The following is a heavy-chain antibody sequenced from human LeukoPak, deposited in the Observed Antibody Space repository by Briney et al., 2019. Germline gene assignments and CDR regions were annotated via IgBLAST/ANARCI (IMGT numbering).Heavy chain of an antibody. Sequence: SETLSLTCTVSGGSISSGDYYWSWIRQPPGKGLEWIGYIYYSGITYYNLSLRSRFTISVDTSKNQFSLKLSSVTAADTAVYYCAKGGVAAAGDWYFDLWGRGTLVTVSS. V-gene: IGHV4-30-4*08. CDR3: AKGGVAAAGDWYFDL. J-gene: IGHJ2*01. D-gene: IGHD6-13*01. CDR2: IYYSGIT. CDR1: GGSISSGDYY.